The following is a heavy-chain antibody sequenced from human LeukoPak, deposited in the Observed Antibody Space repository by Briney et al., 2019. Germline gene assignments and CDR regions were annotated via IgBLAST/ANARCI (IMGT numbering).Heavy chain of an antibody. CDR2: FYTSGST. V-gene: IGHV4-61*02. D-gene: IGHD3-10*01. Sequence: PSQTLSLTCTVSCGSISSGSYYWSWIRQPAGQGLEWIGRFYTSGSTNYNPSLKSRVTISVDTSKNQFSLKLSSVTAADTAVYYCARLGITMVRGVSSFDPWGQGTLVTVSS. CDR3: ARLGITMVRGVSSFDP. CDR1: CGSISSGSYY. J-gene: IGHJ5*02.